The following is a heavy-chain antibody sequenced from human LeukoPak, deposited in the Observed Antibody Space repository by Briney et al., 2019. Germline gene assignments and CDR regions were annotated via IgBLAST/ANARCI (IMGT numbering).Heavy chain of an antibody. CDR1: GYSISSGYY. CDR3: ARLVQYDYVWGSYRPGGFDP. V-gene: IGHV4-38-2*02. J-gene: IGHJ5*02. Sequence: SETLSLTRTVSGYSISSGYYWGWIRQPPGKGLEWIGSIYHSGSTYYNPSLKSRVTISVDTSKNQFSLKLSSVTAADTAVYYCARLVQYDYVWGSYRPGGFDPWGQGTLVTVSS. CDR2: IYHSGST. D-gene: IGHD3-16*02.